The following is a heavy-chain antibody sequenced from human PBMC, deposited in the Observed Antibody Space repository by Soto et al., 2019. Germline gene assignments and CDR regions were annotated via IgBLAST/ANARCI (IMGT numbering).Heavy chain of an antibody. CDR3: ASRKPVDYYYMDV. Sequence: QLQLQESGPGLVKPSETLSLTCTVSGGSISSSSYYWGWIRQPPGKGLEWIGSIYYSGSTYYNPSLKSRVTISVDTSKNQFSLKLSSVTAADTAVYYCASRKPVDYYYMDVWGKGTTVTVSS. J-gene: IGHJ6*03. CDR1: GGSISSSSYY. CDR2: IYYSGST. V-gene: IGHV4-39*01.